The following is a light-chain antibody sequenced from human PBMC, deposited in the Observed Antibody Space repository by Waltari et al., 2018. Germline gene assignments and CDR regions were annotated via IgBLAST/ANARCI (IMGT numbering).Light chain of an antibody. Sequence: DIQMTQSPSSLSASVRDRVTITCQASRDISNNLNWYQQKPGRAPKHLIYDAAKLETGVPSRFSGSGSGTHFTFTISNLQPEDIATYYCQRHDNLSYTFGQGTKLVIK. CDR2: DAA. J-gene: IGKJ2*01. CDR1: RDISNN. CDR3: QRHDNLSYT. V-gene: IGKV1-33*01.